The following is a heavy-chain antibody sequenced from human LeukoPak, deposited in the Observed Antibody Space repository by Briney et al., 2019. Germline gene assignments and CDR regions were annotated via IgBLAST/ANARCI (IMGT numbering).Heavy chain of an antibody. CDR2: IYYSGST. V-gene: IGHV4-39*07. D-gene: IGHD5-12*01. CDR3: ARVGYSGYDLRD. J-gene: IGHJ4*02. Sequence: SETLSLTCTVSGGSISSSSYYWGWIRQPPGKGLEWIGSIYYSGSTSYNPSLKSRVTISIDTSKNQFSLKLSSVTAADTAVYFCARVGYSGYDLRDWGQGTQVTVSS. CDR1: GGSISSSSYY.